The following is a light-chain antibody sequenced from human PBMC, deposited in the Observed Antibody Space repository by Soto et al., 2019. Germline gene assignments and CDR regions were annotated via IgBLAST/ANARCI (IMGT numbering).Light chain of an antibody. CDR3: QQLNSYPS. CDR1: QSVSSN. CDR2: GAS. Sequence: IVMTQSPATLSVSPGERATLSCRASQSVSSNLAWYQQKPGQAPRLLIYGASTRATGIPARFSGSGSGTEFTLTISSLQPEDFATYYCQQLNSYPSFGPGTKVDIK. J-gene: IGKJ3*01. V-gene: IGKV3-15*01.